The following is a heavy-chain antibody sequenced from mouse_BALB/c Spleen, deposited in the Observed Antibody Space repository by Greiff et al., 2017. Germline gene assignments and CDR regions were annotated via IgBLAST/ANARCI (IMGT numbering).Heavy chain of an antibody. D-gene: IGHD1-1*01. Sequence: EVKLVESGPGLVKPSQSLSLTCTVTGYSITSDYAWNWIRQFPGNKLEWMGYISYSGSTSYNPSLKSRISITRDTSKNQFFLQLNSVTTEDTATYYCARHYGSGCPFAYWGQGTLVTVSA. V-gene: IGHV3-2*02. CDR2: ISYSGST. CDR1: GYSITSDYA. CDR3: ARHYGSGCPFAY. J-gene: IGHJ3*01.